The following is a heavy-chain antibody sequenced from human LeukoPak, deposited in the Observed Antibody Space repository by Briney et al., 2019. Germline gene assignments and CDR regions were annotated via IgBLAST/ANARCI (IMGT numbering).Heavy chain of an antibody. Sequence: ASVKVSCKASGYTFTSYGISWVRQAPGQGLEWMGWISAYNGNTNYAQKLQGRVTMTTDTPTSTAYMELRSLRSDDTAVYYCARDVWFGELGAFDIWGQGTMVTVSS. D-gene: IGHD3-10*01. V-gene: IGHV1-18*01. CDR3: ARDVWFGELGAFDI. CDR1: GYTFTSYG. J-gene: IGHJ3*02. CDR2: ISAYNGNT.